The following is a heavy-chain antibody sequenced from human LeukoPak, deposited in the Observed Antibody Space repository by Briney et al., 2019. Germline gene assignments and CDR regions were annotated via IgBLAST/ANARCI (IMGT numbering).Heavy chain of an antibody. V-gene: IGHV3-48*01. CDR1: GFTFSSYS. CDR2: ISSSSSTI. CDR3: ARAEVQGATALFDY. D-gene: IGHD1-26*01. Sequence: PGGSLRLSCAASGFTFSSYSMNWVRQAPGKGLEWVSYISSSSSTIYYADSVKGRFTISRDNAKNSLYLQMNSLRAEDTAVYYCARAEVQGATALFDYWGQGTLVTVSS. J-gene: IGHJ4*02.